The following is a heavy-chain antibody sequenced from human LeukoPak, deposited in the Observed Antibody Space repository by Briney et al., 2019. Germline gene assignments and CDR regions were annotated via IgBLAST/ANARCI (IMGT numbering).Heavy chain of an antibody. CDR1: GGSISSYY. J-gene: IGHJ5*02. V-gene: IGHV4-59*01. CDR3: ATAEIGYASGSYYNEMCRWFDP. D-gene: IGHD3-10*01. CDR2: IYYSGST. Sequence: PSETLSLTCTVSGGSISSYYWSWIRQPPGKGLEWIGYIYYSGSTNYNPSLKSRVTISVDTSKNQFSLKLSSVTAADTAVYYCATAEIGYASGSYYNEMCRWFDPWGQGTLVTVSS.